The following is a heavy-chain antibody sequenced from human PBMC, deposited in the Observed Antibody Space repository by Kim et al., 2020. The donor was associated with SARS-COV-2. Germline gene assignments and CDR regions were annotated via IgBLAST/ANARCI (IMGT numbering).Heavy chain of an antibody. J-gene: IGHJ3*02. CDR2: IIPIVGTA. CDR3: ARGYGYSSSWRRTDRAFDI. V-gene: IGHV1-69*13. D-gene: IGHD6-13*01. Sequence: SVKVSCKASGGTFSSYAISWVRQAPGQGLEWMGGIIPIVGTANYAQKFQGRVTITADESTSTAYMELSSLRSEDTAVYYCARGYGYSSSWRRTDRAFDIWGQGTMVTVSS. CDR1: GGTFSSYA.